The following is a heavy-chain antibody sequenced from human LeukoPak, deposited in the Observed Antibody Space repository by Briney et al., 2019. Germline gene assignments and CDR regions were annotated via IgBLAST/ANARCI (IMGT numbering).Heavy chain of an antibody. CDR1: GFTFSASW. CDR3: ARDSAAWDY. J-gene: IGHJ4*02. V-gene: IGHV3-7*01. CDR2: INTDGSET. D-gene: IGHD6-13*01. Sequence: GGSLRLSCAASGFTFSASWMSWVRQAPGKGLEWVANINTDGSETYYVDSVRGRFTISRDNAKKSLYLQMDSLREGDTAIYYCARDSAAWDYWGQGTLVTVSP.